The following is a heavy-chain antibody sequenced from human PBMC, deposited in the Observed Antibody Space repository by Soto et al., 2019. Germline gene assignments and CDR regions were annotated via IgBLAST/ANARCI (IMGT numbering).Heavy chain of an antibody. CDR3: AKDRITRVRGVLIMHY. Sequence: QVQLVQSGAEVKKPGASVKVSCKASGYTFTNYALHWVRQAPGQRLEWMGWINAGNGKTKYSQKFQGRVTITRDTSASTDYMELSSLRSEDTDVYYCAKDRITRVRGVLIMHYWGQGNLVTVSS. D-gene: IGHD3-10*01. J-gene: IGHJ4*02. CDR2: INAGNGKT. CDR1: GYTFTNYA. V-gene: IGHV1-3*01.